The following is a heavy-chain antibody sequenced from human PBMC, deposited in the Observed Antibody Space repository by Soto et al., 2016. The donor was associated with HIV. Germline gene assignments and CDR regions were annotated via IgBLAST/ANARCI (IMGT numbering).Heavy chain of an antibody. CDR3: ARDGDYSGNPYYYGMDV. CDR2: ISYDGSNR. Sequence: VQLVESGGGVVQPGRSLRLSCAASGFTFSSYAMHWVRQAPGKGLEWVAVISYDGSNRYYADSVKGRFTISRDNSKNTLYLQMNSLRAEDTAVFYCARDGDYSGNPYYYGMDVWGQGTTVTVSS. J-gene: IGHJ6*02. V-gene: IGHV3-30*04. CDR1: GFTFSSYA. D-gene: IGHD4-4*01.